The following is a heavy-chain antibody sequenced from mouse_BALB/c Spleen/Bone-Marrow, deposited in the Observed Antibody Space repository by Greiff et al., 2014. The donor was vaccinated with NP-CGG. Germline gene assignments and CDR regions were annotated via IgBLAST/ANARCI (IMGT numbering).Heavy chain of an antibody. CDR1: GYSFTGYY. J-gene: IGHJ4*01. V-gene: IGHV1-26*01. CDR3: ARNYGNYYAMDY. D-gene: IGHD2-1*01. Sequence: EVQLQQSGPDLVKPGASEKISCKASGYSFTGYYMHWVKQSHGKSLEWIGRVNPNNGGTSYNQKFKGKAILTVDKSSSTAYMELRSLTSEDSAVYYSARNYGNYYAMDYWGQGTSVTVSS. CDR2: VNPNNGGT.